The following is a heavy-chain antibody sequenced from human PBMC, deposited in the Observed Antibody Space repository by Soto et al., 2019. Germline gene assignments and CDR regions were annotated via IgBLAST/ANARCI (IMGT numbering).Heavy chain of an antibody. Sequence: PGGSLRLSCAASGFTFSSYGMHWVRQAPGKGLEWVAVIWYDGSNKYYADSVKGRFTISRDNSNNTLYLQMNSLRAEDTAVYYCARVLYDSSGYSFDYWGQGTLVTVSS. J-gene: IGHJ4*02. CDR2: IWYDGSNK. D-gene: IGHD3-22*01. CDR1: GFTFSSYG. V-gene: IGHV3-33*01. CDR3: ARVLYDSSGYSFDY.